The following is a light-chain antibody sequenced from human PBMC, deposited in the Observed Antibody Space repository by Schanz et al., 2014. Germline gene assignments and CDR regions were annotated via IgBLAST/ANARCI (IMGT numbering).Light chain of an antibody. J-gene: IGKJ1*01. CDR2: GGS. CDR3: QQYNNWPRT. CDR1: QSVSSSY. V-gene: IGKV3-20*01. Sequence: EIVLTQSPGTLSLSPGERATLSCRASQSVSSSYLAWYQQKPGQAPRLLIYGGSSRATGIPDRFSGNGSRTDFTLTISRLETEDFAVYYCQQYNNWPRTFGQGTKVEIK.